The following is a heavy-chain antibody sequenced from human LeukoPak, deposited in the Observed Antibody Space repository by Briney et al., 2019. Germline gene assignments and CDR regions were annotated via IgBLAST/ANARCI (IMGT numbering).Heavy chain of an antibody. CDR1: GYTFTSYG. CDR2: ISAYNGNT. CDR3: ARGDCGGDCYSGWYFDL. V-gene: IGHV1-18*01. D-gene: IGHD2-21*02. J-gene: IGHJ2*01. Sequence: GASVKVSCKASGYTFTSYGISWVRQAPGQGLEWMGWISAYNGNTNYAQKLQGRVTMTTDTSTSTAYMELRSLRSDDTAVYYCARGDCGGDCYSGWYFDLWGRGTLVTVSS.